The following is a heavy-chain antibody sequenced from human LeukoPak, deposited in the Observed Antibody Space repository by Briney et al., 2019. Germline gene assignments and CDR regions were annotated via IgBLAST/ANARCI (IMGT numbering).Heavy chain of an antibody. J-gene: IGHJ4*02. CDR3: ARDGYNYHYFDY. CDR2: ISWNSGSI. Sequence: TGGSLRLSCAASGFTFDDYAMHWVRQAPGKGLEWVSGISWNSGSIGYADSVKGRFTISRDNSKNTLYLQMNSLRAEGTAVYYCARDGYNYHYFDYWGQGTLVTVSS. D-gene: IGHD5-24*01. V-gene: IGHV3-9*01. CDR1: GFTFDDYA.